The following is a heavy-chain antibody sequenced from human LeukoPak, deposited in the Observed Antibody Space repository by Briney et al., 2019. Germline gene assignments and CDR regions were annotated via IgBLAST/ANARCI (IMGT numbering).Heavy chain of an antibody. CDR3: ARGGDGYILY. D-gene: IGHD5-24*01. J-gene: IGHJ4*02. CDR2: IIPIFGTA. V-gene: IGHV1-69*05. Sequence: ASVKVSCKASGGTFSSYAISWVRQAPGQGLEWMGGIIPIFGTANYAQKFQGRVTITTDESTSTAYMGLSSLRSEDTAVYYCARGGDGYILYWGQGTLVTVSS. CDR1: GGTFSSYA.